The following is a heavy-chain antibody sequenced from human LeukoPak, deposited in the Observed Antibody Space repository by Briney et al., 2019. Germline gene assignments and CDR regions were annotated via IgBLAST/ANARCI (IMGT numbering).Heavy chain of an antibody. CDR2: INPSGGST. D-gene: IGHD3-10*01. Sequence: ASVKVSCKASGYTFTSYYMHWVRQAPGQGLEWMGIINPSGGSTSYAQKFQGRVTMTRDTSTSSVYMELSSLRSEDTVVYYCAREMYGSGSSSPFDYWGQGTLVTVSS. CDR3: AREMYGSGSSSPFDY. V-gene: IGHV1-46*01. J-gene: IGHJ4*02. CDR1: GYTFTSYY.